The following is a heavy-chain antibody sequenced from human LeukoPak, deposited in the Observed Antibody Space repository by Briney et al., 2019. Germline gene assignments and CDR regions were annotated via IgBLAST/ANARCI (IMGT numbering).Heavy chain of an antibody. CDR3: AKRSVAVAGTFDY. V-gene: IGHV3-23*01. J-gene: IGHJ4*02. Sequence: PGGSLRLSCAASGFTFSSYAMSWVRQAPGKGLEWVSSITSSGAATYYADSVKGRFTISRDNSDNTLYLQMNSLRAEDTAVYYCAKRSVAVAGTFDYWGQGTLVTVSS. D-gene: IGHD6-19*01. CDR2: ITSSGAAT. CDR1: GFTFSSYA.